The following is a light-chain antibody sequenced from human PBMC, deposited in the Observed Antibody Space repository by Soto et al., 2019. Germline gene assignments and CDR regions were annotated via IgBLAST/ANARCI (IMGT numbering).Light chain of an antibody. CDR2: AAS. CDR1: QGISNY. CDR3: QKYNSAALT. V-gene: IGKV1-27*01. J-gene: IGKJ4*01. Sequence: DIQMTQSPSSLSASVGDRVTITCRASQGISNYLAWYQQKPGKVPKLLIYAASTLQSVSPSRFSGSGSGTDCTLTISILQPEDVATFDFQKYNSAALTFVGGTMVEIK.